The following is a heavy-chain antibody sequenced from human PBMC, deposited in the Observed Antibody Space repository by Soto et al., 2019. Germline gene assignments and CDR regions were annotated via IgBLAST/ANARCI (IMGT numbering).Heavy chain of an antibody. J-gene: IGHJ5*02. CDR2: HNGYNGQT. D-gene: IGHD1-1*01. Sequence: GASVKVSCKASENTFSTYLVHWVRQVHGQGLEWMGWHNGYNGQTEYSQKFQGRVTITRDTSAKTAYLELRSLTSEDTAVYYCAGPHDRAGLGTWGQGXLVTVYS. CDR3: AGPHDRAGLGT. V-gene: IGHV1-3*01. CDR1: ENTFSTYL.